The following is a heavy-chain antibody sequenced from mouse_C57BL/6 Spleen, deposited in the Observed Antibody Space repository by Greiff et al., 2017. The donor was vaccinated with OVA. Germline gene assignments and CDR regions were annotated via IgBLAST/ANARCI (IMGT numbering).Heavy chain of an antibody. Sequence: QVQLQQSGPELVQPGASVKISCKASGYAFSSSWMNWVKQRPGKGLEWIGRIYPGDGDTNYNGKFKGKATLTADKSSSTAYMQLSSLTSEDSAVYFCARLDGYLDYWGQGTTLTVSS. V-gene: IGHV1-82*01. D-gene: IGHD2-3*01. CDR3: ARLDGYLDY. J-gene: IGHJ2*01. CDR2: IYPGDGDT. CDR1: GYAFSSSW.